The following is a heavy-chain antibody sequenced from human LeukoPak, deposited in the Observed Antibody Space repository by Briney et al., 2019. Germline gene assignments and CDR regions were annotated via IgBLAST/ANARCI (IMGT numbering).Heavy chain of an antibody. CDR2: INPSGGST. J-gene: IGHJ4*02. CDR1: GYTFASYY. CDR3: ARGDIDY. V-gene: IGHV1-46*01. Sequence: ASVKVSCKASGYTFASYYVHWVRQAPGQGVEGMGGINPSGGSTSYAQKFQGRVTMTRDTSTSTVYMELSSLRSEDPAVYYCARGDIDYWGQGTLVTVSS. D-gene: IGHD2-15*01.